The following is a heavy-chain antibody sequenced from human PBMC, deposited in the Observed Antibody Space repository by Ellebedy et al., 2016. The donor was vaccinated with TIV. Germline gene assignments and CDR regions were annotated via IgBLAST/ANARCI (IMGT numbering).Heavy chain of an antibody. V-gene: IGHV4-38-2*02. D-gene: IGHD1-26*01. CDR3: ARDSPYSDSSTDLDY. J-gene: IGHJ4*02. CDR2: INYSGST. Sequence: MPSETLPLTCTVSGYSISSGYYWDWIRQPPGKGLEWIGSINYSGSTYYNPSLRSRVTISVDTSKNQFSLNLYTVTAADTAIYYCARDSPYSDSSTDLDYWGQGTLVTVSS. CDR1: GYSISSGYY.